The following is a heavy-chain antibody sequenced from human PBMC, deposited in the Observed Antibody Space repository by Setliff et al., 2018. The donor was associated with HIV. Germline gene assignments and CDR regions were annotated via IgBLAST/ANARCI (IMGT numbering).Heavy chain of an antibody. V-gene: IGHV3-11*01. Sequence: GGSLRLSCAASGFTVSNNYMSWVRQAPGKGLEWISYSSDTGSTTYYGDSVKGRFTISRDNPKNSVYLQMSGLRVEDTAVYYCAKTYYYDSSGYYYFDSWGQGTLVTVSS. J-gene: IGHJ4*02. CDR2: SSDTGSTT. CDR1: GFTVSNNY. CDR3: AKTYYYDSSGYYYFDS. D-gene: IGHD3-22*01.